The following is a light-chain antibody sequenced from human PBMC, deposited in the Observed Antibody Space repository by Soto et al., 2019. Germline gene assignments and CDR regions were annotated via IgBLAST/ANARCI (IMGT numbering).Light chain of an antibody. J-gene: IGKJ1*01. CDR1: QSVSNN. CDR2: GAS. Sequence: EIVMTQSPATLSVSPGERATLSCRASQSVSNNLAWYQQKPGQAPRPLIYGASTRATGIPARSSGSGSGTEFTLTISSLQSEDFAVYYCQQYNTWPPWTFGQGTKVEIK. V-gene: IGKV3-15*01. CDR3: QQYNTWPPWT.